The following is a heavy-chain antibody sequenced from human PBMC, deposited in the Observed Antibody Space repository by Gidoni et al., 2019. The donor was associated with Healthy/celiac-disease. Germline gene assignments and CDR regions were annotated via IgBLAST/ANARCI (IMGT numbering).Heavy chain of an antibody. CDR3: ARTDSSSWYVWFDP. V-gene: IGHV1-69*01. D-gene: IGHD6-13*01. Sequence: VQLWQSGAEVKRPGSSVKVSCKASDGTSSSYAISWLRQAPGKGLEWMGGIIPIFGTANYAQKFQGRVTITADESTSTAYMELSSLRSEDTAVYYCARTDSSSWYVWFDPWGQGTLVTVSS. CDR1: DGTSSSYA. CDR2: IIPIFGTA. J-gene: IGHJ5*02.